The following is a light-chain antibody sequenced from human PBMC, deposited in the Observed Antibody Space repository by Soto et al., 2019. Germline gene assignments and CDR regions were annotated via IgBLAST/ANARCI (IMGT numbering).Light chain of an antibody. V-gene: IGLV1-40*01. CDR3: QSYDSSLSAHVV. J-gene: IGLJ2*01. CDR2: GNS. CDR1: SSNIRAGYD. Sequence: QSALTQPPSVSGAPGQRVTISCTGSSSNIRAGYDVHWYQQLPGTAPKLLIYGNSNRPSGVPDRFSGSKSGTSASLAITGLQAEDEADYYCQSYDSSLSAHVVFGGGTKVTVL.